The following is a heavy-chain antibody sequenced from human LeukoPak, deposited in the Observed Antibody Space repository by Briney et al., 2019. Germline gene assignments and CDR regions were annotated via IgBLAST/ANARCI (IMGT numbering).Heavy chain of an antibody. CDR1: GSTFSDYY. Sequence: PGGSLRLSCAASGSTFSDYYMSWIRQAPGKGLEWVSYISSSGSTIYYADSVKGRFTISRDNAKNSLYRQMNSLRAEDTAVYYCARGDDYDFWSGYSVYWGQGTLVTVSS. V-gene: IGHV3-11*01. CDR3: ARGDDYDFWSGYSVY. CDR2: ISSSGSTI. D-gene: IGHD3-3*01. J-gene: IGHJ4*02.